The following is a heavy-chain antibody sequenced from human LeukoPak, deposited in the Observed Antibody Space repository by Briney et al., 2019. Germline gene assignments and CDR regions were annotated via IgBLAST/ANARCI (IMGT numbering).Heavy chain of an antibody. Sequence: SQTLSLTCAISGDXVSSNMAAWNWIRQSPSRGLEWLGRTYYRSKWYNEYAVSVKSRIEINPDTSKNHVSLQLNSVTPDDTAVYYCATGSAAGTAFAIWGLGTMVTVSS. V-gene: IGHV6-1*01. CDR3: ATGSAAGTAFAI. D-gene: IGHD6-13*01. J-gene: IGHJ3*02. CDR1: GDXVSSNMAA. CDR2: TYYRSKWYN.